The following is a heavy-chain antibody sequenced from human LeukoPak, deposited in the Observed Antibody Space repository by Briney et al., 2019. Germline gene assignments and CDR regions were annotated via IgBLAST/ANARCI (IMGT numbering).Heavy chain of an antibody. CDR3: ARQWYDFWSGYPAEYFDY. CDR1: GGSISSGGYS. V-gene: IGHV4-30-2*01. CDR2: IYHSGST. D-gene: IGHD3-3*01. Sequence: SETLSLTCAVSGGSISSGGYSWSWIRQPPGKGLEWIGYIYHSGSTYYNPSLKSRATISVDTSKNQFSLKLSSVTAADTAVYYCARQWYDFWSGYPAEYFDYWGQGTLVTVSS. J-gene: IGHJ4*02.